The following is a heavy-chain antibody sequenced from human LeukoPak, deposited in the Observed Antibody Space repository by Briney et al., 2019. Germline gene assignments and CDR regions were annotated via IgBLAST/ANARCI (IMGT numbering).Heavy chain of an antibody. V-gene: IGHV4-34*01. CDR1: GGSFSGYC. J-gene: IGHJ4*01. CDR3: TRGKPETVFDS. CDR2: INHSGST. Sequence: SETLSLTCSVYGGSFSGYCWSWIRQPPGKGLGWIGEINHSGSTNYNPSLKTRVTISLDRSMDQFSLKLTSVTAADTAVYYCTRGKPETVFDSWGRGTLVTVSS.